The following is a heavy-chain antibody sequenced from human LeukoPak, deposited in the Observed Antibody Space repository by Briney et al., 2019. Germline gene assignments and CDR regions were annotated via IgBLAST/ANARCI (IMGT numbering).Heavy chain of an antibody. Sequence: GGSLRLSCAASGFTFRSFSMNWVRQAPGKGLEWISYITSTSGSTYYADSVKGRFTISRDNAQNSLYLQMDSLRDEDTAVYYRARVIGSYGDSAYWGQGTLVTVSS. V-gene: IGHV3-48*02. CDR1: GFTFRSFS. D-gene: IGHD4-17*01. CDR3: ARVIGSYGDSAY. J-gene: IGHJ4*02. CDR2: ITSTSGST.